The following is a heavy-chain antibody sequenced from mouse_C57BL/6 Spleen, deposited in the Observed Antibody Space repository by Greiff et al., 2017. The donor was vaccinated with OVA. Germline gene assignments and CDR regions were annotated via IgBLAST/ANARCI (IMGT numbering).Heavy chain of an antibody. Sequence: EVQLVESGTVLARPGASVKMSCKTSGYTFTSYWMHWVKQRPGQGLEWIGAIYPGNSDTSYNQKFKGKAKLTAVTSASTAYMELSSLTNEDSAVYYCTRSYYSHYAGYAMDYWGQGTSVTVSS. J-gene: IGHJ4*01. CDR3: TRSYYSHYAGYAMDY. V-gene: IGHV1-5*01. CDR2: IYPGNSDT. CDR1: GYTFTSYW. D-gene: IGHD2-5*01.